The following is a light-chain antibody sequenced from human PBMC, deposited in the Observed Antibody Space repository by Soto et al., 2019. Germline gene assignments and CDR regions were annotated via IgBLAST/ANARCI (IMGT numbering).Light chain of an antibody. CDR1: SGHSSYI. CDR2: LEGSGSY. CDR3: ETWDSNTHTV. Sequence: QTVVTQSSSASASLGSSVKLTCTLSSGHSSYIIAWHQQQPGKAPRYLMKLEGSGSYNTGSGVPDRFSGSSSGADRYLTISNLQFEDEADYYCETWDSNTHTVFGGGTKLTVL. V-gene: IGLV4-60*02. J-gene: IGLJ3*02.